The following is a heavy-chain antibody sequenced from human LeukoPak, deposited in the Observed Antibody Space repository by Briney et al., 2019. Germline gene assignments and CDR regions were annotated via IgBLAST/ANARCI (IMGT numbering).Heavy chain of an antibody. Sequence: SETLSLTCTVSGYSISSGYYWGWIRQPPGKGLEWIGSIYHSGSTYYNPSLKSRVTISVDTSKNQFSLKLSSVTAADTAVYYCASIGMATISCDYWGQGTLVTVSS. D-gene: IGHD5-24*01. V-gene: IGHV4-38-2*02. J-gene: IGHJ4*02. CDR1: GYSISSGYY. CDR2: IYHSGST. CDR3: ASIGMATISCDY.